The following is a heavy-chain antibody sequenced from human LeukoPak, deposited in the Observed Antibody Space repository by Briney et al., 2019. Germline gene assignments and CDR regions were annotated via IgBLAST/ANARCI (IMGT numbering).Heavy chain of an antibody. V-gene: IGHV3-53*01. Sequence: GGSLRLSCVASGLSVRGSYMSWVRQAPGKGLEWVSVIYSGDRTYYADSVKGRFTISRDNSKNTLYLQMNSLRAEDTAVYYCAMENYYDSSGWAFDIWGQGTMVTVSS. CDR1: GLSVRGSY. J-gene: IGHJ3*02. CDR2: IYSGDRT. D-gene: IGHD3-22*01. CDR3: AMENYYDSSGWAFDI.